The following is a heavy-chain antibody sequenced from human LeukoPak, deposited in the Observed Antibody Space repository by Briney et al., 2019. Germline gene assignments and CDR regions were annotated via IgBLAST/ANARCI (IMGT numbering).Heavy chain of an antibody. V-gene: IGHV4-34*01. CDR1: GGSFSGYY. J-gene: IGHJ3*02. D-gene: IGHD6-13*01. Sequence: TSETLSLTCAVYGGSFSGYYWSWIRQPPGKGLEWIGEINHSGSTNYNPSFKSRVTISVDTSKNQFSLKLSSVTAADTAVYYCARGRNRVAAAGTKSAAFDIWGQGTMVTVSS. CDR3: ARGRNRVAAAGTKSAAFDI. CDR2: INHSGST.